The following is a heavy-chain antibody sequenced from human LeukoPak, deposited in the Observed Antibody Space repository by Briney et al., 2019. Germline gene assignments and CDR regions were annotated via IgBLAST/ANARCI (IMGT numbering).Heavy chain of an antibody. CDR3: ARESSLYGDYFDY. CDR1: GGSISSYY. CDR2: IYYSGST. J-gene: IGHJ4*02. V-gene: IGHV4-30-4*08. D-gene: IGHD4-17*01. Sequence: SETLSLTCTVSGGSISSYYWSWIRQPPGKGLEWIGYIYYSGSTYYNPSLKSRVTISVDTSKNQFSLKLSSVTAADTAVYYCARESSLYGDYFDYWGQGTLVTVSS.